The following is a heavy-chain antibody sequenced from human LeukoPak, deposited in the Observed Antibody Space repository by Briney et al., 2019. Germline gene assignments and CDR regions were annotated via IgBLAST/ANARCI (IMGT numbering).Heavy chain of an antibody. CDR3: AQSSNSGYDYPGFFDY. CDR2: IRYDGSNK. Sequence: SGGSLRLSCAASGFTFSSYGMHWVRQAPGKGLEWVAFIRYDGSNKYYADSVKGRFTISRDNSKNTLYLQMNSLRAEDTAVYYCAQSSNSGYDYPGFFDYWGQGTLVTVSS. J-gene: IGHJ4*02. V-gene: IGHV3-30*02. D-gene: IGHD5-12*01. CDR1: GFTFSSYG.